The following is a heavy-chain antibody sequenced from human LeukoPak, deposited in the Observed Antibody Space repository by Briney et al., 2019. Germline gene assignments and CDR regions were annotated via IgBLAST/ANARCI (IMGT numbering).Heavy chain of an antibody. CDR1: GFTFSSYS. J-gene: IGHJ4*02. CDR3: ARGRHYYDSSGYPY. CDR2: ISSSSSTI. V-gene: IGHV3-48*01. D-gene: IGHD3-22*01. Sequence: PGGFLRLSCAASGFTFSSYSMNWVRQAPGKGLEWVSYISSSSSTIYYADSVKGRFTISRDNAKNSLYLQMNSLRAEDTAVYYCARGRHYYDSSGYPYWGQGTLVTVSS.